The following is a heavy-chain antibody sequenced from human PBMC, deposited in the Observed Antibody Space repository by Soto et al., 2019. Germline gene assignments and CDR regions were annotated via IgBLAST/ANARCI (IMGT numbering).Heavy chain of an antibody. CDR2: ISVYNGNI. Sequence: QVQLLQSGAEVKKPGASVKVSCKASGYMFNTYGITWVRQAPGQGLEWMGWISVYNGNIDYAQKFEGRVTMTTDTSSSTACMELKSLTSDDTAVYYCARTYGSGDYFLPFEYWGQGTPVSVSS. D-gene: IGHD3-10*01. J-gene: IGHJ4*02. CDR1: GYMFNTYG. CDR3: ARTYGSGDYFLPFEY. V-gene: IGHV1-18*01.